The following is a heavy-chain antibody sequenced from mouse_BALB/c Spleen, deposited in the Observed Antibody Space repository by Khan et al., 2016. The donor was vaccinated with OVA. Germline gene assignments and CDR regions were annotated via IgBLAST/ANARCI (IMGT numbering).Heavy chain of an antibody. Sequence: QVQLKQSGAELARPGASVKMSCKASGYTFTSYTIHWIKLRPGQGLEWIGYINPSNGYTNYNQKFRDKATLPADNSSTTAYMQLSSLTSDDSAVYNCVRDGAYHRNDGWFAYWGQGTLVTVSA. CDR1: GYTFTSYT. V-gene: IGHV1-4*01. CDR3: VRDGAYHRNDGWFAY. J-gene: IGHJ3*01. CDR2: INPSNGYT. D-gene: IGHD2-14*01.